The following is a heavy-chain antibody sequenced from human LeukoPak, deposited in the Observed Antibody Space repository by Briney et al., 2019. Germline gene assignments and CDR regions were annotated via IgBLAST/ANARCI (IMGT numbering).Heavy chain of an antibody. D-gene: IGHD6-19*01. CDR3: ARGGSGWYYPVDY. J-gene: IGHJ4*02. V-gene: IGHV4-34*01. CDR1: GGSFSGYY. Sequence: SETLSLTCVVSGGSFSGYYWSWIRQPPGKGLEWIGEINHSGSTNYNPSLKSRVTISVDTSKNQFSLKLSSVTAADAAVYYCARGGSGWYYPVDYWGQGALVTVSS. CDR2: INHSGST.